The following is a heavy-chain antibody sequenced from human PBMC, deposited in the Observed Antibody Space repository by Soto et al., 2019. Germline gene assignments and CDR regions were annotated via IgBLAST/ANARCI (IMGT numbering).Heavy chain of an antibody. CDR2: IIPSLGIA. CDR1: GGTFSSYT. V-gene: IGHV1-69*08. D-gene: IGHD3-10*01. J-gene: IGHJ4*02. CDR3: AREEYYYGSGAFFDY. Sequence: QVQLVQSGAEVKKPGSSVKVSCKASGGTFSSYTISWVRQAPGQGLEWMGRIIPSLGIATYAQKFQERVTITAAKSTGTADMELSSPRSEDTALYYCAREEYYYGSGAFFDYWGQGTLVTVSS.